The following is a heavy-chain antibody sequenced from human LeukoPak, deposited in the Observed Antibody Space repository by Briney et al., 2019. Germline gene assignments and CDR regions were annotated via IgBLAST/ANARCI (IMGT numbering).Heavy chain of an antibody. CDR1: GYTFTSYD. D-gene: IGHD3-10*01. V-gene: IGHV1-8*01. Sequence: GASVKVSCKASGYTFTSYDINWVRQATGQGLEWMGWMNPNSGNTGYAQKFQGRVTMTRNTSISTAYMELSSLRSEDTAVYYCARDRGSGSYYNWFPAAYYYYYYMDVWGKGTTVTVSS. CDR2: MNPNSGNT. CDR3: ARDRGSGSYYNWFPAAYYYYYYMDV. J-gene: IGHJ6*03.